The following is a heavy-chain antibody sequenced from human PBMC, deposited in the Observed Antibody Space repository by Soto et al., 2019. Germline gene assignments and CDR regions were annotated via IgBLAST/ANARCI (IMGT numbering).Heavy chain of an antibody. CDR1: GFTFSTYA. Sequence: EVQLLESGGGLVQPGGSLRLSCAASGFTFSTYAMSWVRQAPGKGLEWVSAISGSGGSTYYADSVKGRFTISRDNSKNTLYLQMNSLRAEDTAVYYCAKGRGDYYDSSGYYYSGIDYWGQGTVVTVSS. J-gene: IGHJ4*02. D-gene: IGHD3-22*01. CDR3: AKGRGDYYDSSGYYYSGIDY. V-gene: IGHV3-23*01. CDR2: ISGSGGST.